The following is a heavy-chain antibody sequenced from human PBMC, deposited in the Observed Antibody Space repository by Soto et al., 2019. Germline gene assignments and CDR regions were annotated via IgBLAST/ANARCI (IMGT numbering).Heavy chain of an antibody. CDR2: IYWDGDR. CDR1: GFSLNTGGMG. V-gene: IGHV2-5*02. J-gene: IGHJ6*02. CDR3: VHSRCGGDCLQSYSSHYYYGMDI. D-gene: IGHD2-21*02. Sequence: QITLKESGPTLVKPTQTLTLTCTFSGFSLNTGGMGVGWIRQPPGKALEWLALIYWDGDRRYSPSLMSRLTIAKDTSQNQVVLTMTNMDPVDTATYYCVHSRCGGDCLQSYSSHYYYGMDIWGQGTTVTVSS.